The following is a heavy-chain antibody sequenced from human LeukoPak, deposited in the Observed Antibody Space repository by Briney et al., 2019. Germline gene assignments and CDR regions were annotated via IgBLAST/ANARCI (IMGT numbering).Heavy chain of an antibody. CDR2: INSDGSST. V-gene: IGHV3-74*01. CDR1: GLTFSKYW. J-gene: IGHJ4*02. CDR3: ARDPSVSSGWYTTFDY. Sequence: GGPLRLSCAASGLTFSKYWMHWVRQAPGEGRVWVSRINSDGSSTRYADSVKGRFTISRDNAKNTLYLQMNSLRAEDTAVYYCARDPSVSSGWYTTFDYWGQGTLVTVSS. D-gene: IGHD6-19*01.